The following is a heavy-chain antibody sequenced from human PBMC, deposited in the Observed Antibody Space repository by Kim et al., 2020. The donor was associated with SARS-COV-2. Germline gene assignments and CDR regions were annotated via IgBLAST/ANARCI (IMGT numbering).Heavy chain of an antibody. V-gene: IGHV3-49*04. Sequence: GGSLRLSCTASGFTFGDYAMSWVRQAPGKGLEWVGFIRSKAYGGTTEYAASVKGRFTISRDDSKSIAYLQMNSLKTEDTAVYYCTRGLGYGLFYYYYGMDVWGQGTTVTVSS. CDR3: TRGLGYGLFYYYYGMDV. D-gene: IGHD2-15*01. CDR1: GFTFGDYA. J-gene: IGHJ6*02. CDR2: IRSKAYGGTT.